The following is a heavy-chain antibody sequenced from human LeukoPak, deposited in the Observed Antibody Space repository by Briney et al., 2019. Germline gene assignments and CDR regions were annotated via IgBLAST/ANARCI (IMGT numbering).Heavy chain of an antibody. J-gene: IGHJ4*02. CDR3: ARSDPLDY. Sequence: GGSLRLSCAASGFTFSDYSMSWIRQAPGKGLEWVSYIRSSGNTIYYADSVKGRFTISRDNAKNSLYLQMNSLRAEDTAVYYCARSDPLDYWGQGTLVTVSS. CDR2: IRSSGNTI. V-gene: IGHV3-11*04. CDR1: GFTFSDYS.